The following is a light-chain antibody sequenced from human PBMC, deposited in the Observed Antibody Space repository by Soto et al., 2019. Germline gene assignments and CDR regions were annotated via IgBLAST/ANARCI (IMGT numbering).Light chain of an antibody. J-gene: IGLJ2*01. CDR3: SSYTSSNTVL. Sequence: QSALTQPASVSGSPGQSITISCTGTSSDVGTYNYVSWYQQHPGKAPKLMIYEVSNRPSGVSNRFSGSKSGNTASLTISGLQAEDEADYYCSSYTSSNTVLFGGGTKLTVL. CDR2: EVS. CDR1: SSDVGTYNY. V-gene: IGLV2-14*01.